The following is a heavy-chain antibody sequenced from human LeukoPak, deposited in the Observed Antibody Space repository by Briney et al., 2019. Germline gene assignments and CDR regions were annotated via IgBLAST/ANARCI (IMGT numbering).Heavy chain of an antibody. CDR2: IYSGGST. D-gene: IGHD3-3*01. J-gene: IGHJ6*03. CDR1: GFTLSSFT. Sequence: GGSLRLSCAASGFTLSSFTMNWVRQAPGKGLEWVSVIYSGGSTYYADSVKGRFTISRDNSRNTLYLQMNSLRAEDTAVYYCAREGTYYDFWSGPEAGYYYYMDVWGKGTTVTVSS. V-gene: IGHV3-53*01. CDR3: AREGTYYDFWSGPEAGYYYYMDV.